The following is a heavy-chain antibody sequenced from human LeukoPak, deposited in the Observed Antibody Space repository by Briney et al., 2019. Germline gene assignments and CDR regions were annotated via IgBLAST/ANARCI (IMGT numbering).Heavy chain of an antibody. V-gene: IGHV1-24*01. CDR2: FDPEDGET. J-gene: IGHJ4*02. D-gene: IGHD6-13*01. CDR1: GYTLTELS. Sequence: ASVKVSCKVSGYTLTELSMHWVRRAPGKGLEWMGGFDPEDGETIYAQKFQGRVTMTEDTSTDTAYMELSSLRSEDTAVYYCATGGYSSSWYNPLFDYWGQGTLVTVSS. CDR3: ATGGYSSSWYNPLFDY.